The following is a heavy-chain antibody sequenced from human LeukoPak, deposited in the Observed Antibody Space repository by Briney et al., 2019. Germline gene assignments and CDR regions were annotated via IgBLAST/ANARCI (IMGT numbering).Heavy chain of an antibody. D-gene: IGHD3-3*01. CDR3: AREHDFGVVLAGFDP. CDR2: ISSSSSYI. Sequence: GGSLRLSCAAPGFTFSSYSMNWVRQAPGKGLEWVSSISSSSSYIYYADSVKGRFTISRDNAKNSLYLQMNSLRAEDTAVYYCAREHDFGVVLAGFDPWGQGTLVTVSS. V-gene: IGHV3-21*01. CDR1: GFTFSSYS. J-gene: IGHJ5*02.